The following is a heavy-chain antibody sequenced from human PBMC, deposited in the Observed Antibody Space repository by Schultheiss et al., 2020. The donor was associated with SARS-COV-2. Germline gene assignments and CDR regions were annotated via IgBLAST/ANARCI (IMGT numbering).Heavy chain of an antibody. Sequence: GGSLRLSCKGSGYSFTSYWISWVRQMPGKGLEWMGRIDPSDSYTNYSPSFQGHVTISADKSISTAYLQWSSLKASDTAMYYCARARYSSSWYEKSYYYMDVWGKGTTVTVSS. V-gene: IGHV5-10-1*01. D-gene: IGHD6-13*01. CDR2: IDPSDSYT. CDR3: ARARYSSSWYEKSYYYMDV. J-gene: IGHJ6*03. CDR1: GYSFTSYW.